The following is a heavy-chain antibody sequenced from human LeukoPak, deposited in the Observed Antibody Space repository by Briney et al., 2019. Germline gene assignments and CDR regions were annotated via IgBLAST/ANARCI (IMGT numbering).Heavy chain of an antibody. D-gene: IGHD4-17*01. CDR3: ARDGGFYGDTFFDY. CDR1: GFTFSSYS. J-gene: IGHJ4*02. Sequence: GGSLRLSCAASGFTFSSYSMNWVRQAPGKGLEWVSSISSSSSYIYYADSVKGRFTISRDNAKNSLYLQMNSLRAEDTAVYYCARDGGFYGDTFFDYWGQGTLVTVSS. CDR2: ISSSSSYI. V-gene: IGHV3-21*01.